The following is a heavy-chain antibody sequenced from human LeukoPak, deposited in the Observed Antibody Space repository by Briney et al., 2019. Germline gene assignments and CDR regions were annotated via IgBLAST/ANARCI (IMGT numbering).Heavy chain of an antibody. CDR3: ARGTVFGDYYYYMDV. CDR2: INPNSGGT. Sequence: AXVKVSCKASGYTFTGYYMHWVRQAPGQGLEWMGWINPNSGGTNYAQKFQGRVTMTRDTSISTAYMELSRLRSDDTAVYYCARGTVFGDYYYYMDVWGKGTTVTVSS. CDR1: GYTFTGYY. D-gene: IGHD3-3*01. J-gene: IGHJ6*03. V-gene: IGHV1-2*02.